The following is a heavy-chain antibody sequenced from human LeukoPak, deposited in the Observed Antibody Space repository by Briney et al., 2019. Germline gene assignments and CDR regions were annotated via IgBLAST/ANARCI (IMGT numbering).Heavy chain of an antibody. V-gene: IGHV4-59*08. CDR3: ARHLRAVAGGRYFDY. Sequence: GSLRLSCEASGFNFNDYSMSWVRQAPGKGLEWIGYIYHNGGTNYNPSLQSRLTISIDTSKNQFSLKLSSVTAADTAVYYCARHLRAVAGGRYFDYWGQGTQVTVSS. D-gene: IGHD6-19*01. CDR1: GFNFNDYS. J-gene: IGHJ4*02. CDR2: IYHNGGT.